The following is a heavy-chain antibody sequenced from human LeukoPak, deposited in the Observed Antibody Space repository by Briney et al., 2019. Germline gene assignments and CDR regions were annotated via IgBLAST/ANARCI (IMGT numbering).Heavy chain of an antibody. J-gene: IGHJ3*02. D-gene: IGHD2-15*01. CDR3: ARQILCSGGSCYFSLAFDI. Sequence: PSDTLSLTCTVSGGSISSSSYYWGWIRQPPGKGLEWIGSVYYSGNTYYNPSLKSRVTISVDTYKNQFSLRLTSVTAADTAVYYCARQILCSGGSCYFSLAFDIWGQGTMVTVSS. CDR2: VYYSGNT. V-gene: IGHV4-39*01. CDR1: GGSISSSSYY.